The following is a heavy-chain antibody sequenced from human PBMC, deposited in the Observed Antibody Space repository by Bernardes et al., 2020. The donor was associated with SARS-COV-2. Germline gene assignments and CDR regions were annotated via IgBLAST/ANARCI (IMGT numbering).Heavy chain of an antibody. Sequence: TLSLTCTVSGGSISSYYWSWIRQPAGKGLEWIGRIYSSGSTNYNPSLKSRVTMSVDTSKNQFSLKLSSVTAADTAVYYCARATGSNYVGWLDPWGQGTLVTVSS. CDR1: GGSISSYY. D-gene: IGHD3-10*01. V-gene: IGHV4-4*07. CDR2: IYSSGST. J-gene: IGHJ5*02. CDR3: ARATGSNYVGWLDP.